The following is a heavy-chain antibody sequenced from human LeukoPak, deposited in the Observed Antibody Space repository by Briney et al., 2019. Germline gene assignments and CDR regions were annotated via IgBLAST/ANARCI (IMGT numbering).Heavy chain of an antibody. J-gene: IGHJ5*02. Sequence: ASVKVSFKASGYTFTSYYMHWVRQAPGQGLEWMGIINPSGGSTSYAQKFQGRVTMTRDTSTSTVYMELSSLRSEDTAVYYCARDNVHDYGDYGWFDPWGQGTLVTVSS. V-gene: IGHV1-46*01. CDR2: INPSGGST. CDR1: GYTFTSYY. D-gene: IGHD4-17*01. CDR3: ARDNVHDYGDYGWFDP.